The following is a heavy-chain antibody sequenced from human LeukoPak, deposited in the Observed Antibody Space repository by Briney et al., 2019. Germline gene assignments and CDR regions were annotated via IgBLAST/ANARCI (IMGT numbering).Heavy chain of an antibody. J-gene: IGHJ3*02. CDR2: INPSGGST. V-gene: IGHV1-46*01. CDR3: ARVRVRYYDSSGQFVPSDAFDI. D-gene: IGHD3-22*01. Sequence: ASVKVSCKASGYTFTSYYMHWVRQAPGQGLEWMGIINPSGGSTSYAQKFQGRVTMTRDTSTSTVYMELSSLRSDDTAVYYCARVRVRYYDSSGQFVPSDAFDIWGQGTMVTVSS. CDR1: GYTFTSYY.